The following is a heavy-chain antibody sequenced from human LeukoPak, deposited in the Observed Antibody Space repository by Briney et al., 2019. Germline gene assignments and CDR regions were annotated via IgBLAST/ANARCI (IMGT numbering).Heavy chain of an antibody. CDR1: GGTFSSYA. CDR3: AEDMVRGVREYWFDP. V-gene: IGHV1-69*04. D-gene: IGHD3-10*01. Sequence: ASVTVSCKASGGTFSSYAISWVRQAPGQGLEWMGRIIPILGIANYAQKFQGRVTITADKSTSTAYMELSSLRSEDTAVYYCAEDMVRGVREYWFDPWGQGTLVTVSS. CDR2: IIPILGIA. J-gene: IGHJ5*02.